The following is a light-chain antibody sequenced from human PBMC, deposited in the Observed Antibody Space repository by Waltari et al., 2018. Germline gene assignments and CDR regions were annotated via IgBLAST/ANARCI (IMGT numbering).Light chain of an antibody. CDR3: HQYYTTPYT. J-gene: IGKJ2*01. CDR2: ATS. V-gene: IGKV1-NL1*01. CDR1: QGISNS. Sequence: DIQMTQSPSSLSASVRDIVTITCRASQGISNSLAWYQQKPGKAPKHLLYATSRLESGVPSRFSGSGSGTDYTLTINSLQPEDLATYYCHQYYTTPYTFGQGTKLEIK.